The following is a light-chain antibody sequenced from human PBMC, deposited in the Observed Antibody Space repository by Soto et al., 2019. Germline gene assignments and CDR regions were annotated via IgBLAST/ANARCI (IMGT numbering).Light chain of an antibody. CDR2: DVS. Sequence: QSALTQPRSVSGSPGQAVTISCTGTSSDVGVYKYVSWYQQHPGKAPKLMIFDVSQRPSGVPDRFSGSRSDNTASLTISGLQAEDEADYYCSSYTNSFTWVFGGGTKLTVL. CDR3: SSYTNSFTWV. V-gene: IGLV2-11*01. J-gene: IGLJ3*02. CDR1: SSDVGVYKY.